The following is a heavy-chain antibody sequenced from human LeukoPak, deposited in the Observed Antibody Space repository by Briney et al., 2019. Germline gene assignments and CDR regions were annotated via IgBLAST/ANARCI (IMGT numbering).Heavy chain of an antibody. Sequence: GRSLRLSCVASGFSFSSYAMHWVRQAPGKGLEGVVAIWFDGSKTYYEDSVKGRFTISRDTSANTLFLQMNSLAAEDTAVYYCARATPYDWHFGLWGRGTLVIVSS. CDR1: GFSFSSYA. D-gene: IGHD4-17*01. CDR3: ARATPYDWHFGL. CDR2: IWFDGSKT. J-gene: IGHJ2*01. V-gene: IGHV3-33*02.